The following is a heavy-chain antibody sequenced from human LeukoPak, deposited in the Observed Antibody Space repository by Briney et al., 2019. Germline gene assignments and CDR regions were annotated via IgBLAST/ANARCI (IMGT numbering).Heavy chain of an antibody. CDR2: IIPIFGTA. CDR1: GGAFSSYA. Sequence: SVKVSCKASGGAFSSYAISWVRQAPGQGLEWMGGIIPIFGTANYAQKFQGRVTITADESTSTAYMELSSLRSEDTAVYYCARGNDIVVVPAAIHYYYYGMDVWGQGTTVTVSS. J-gene: IGHJ6*02. CDR3: ARGNDIVVVPAAIHYYYYGMDV. D-gene: IGHD2-2*01. V-gene: IGHV1-69*01.